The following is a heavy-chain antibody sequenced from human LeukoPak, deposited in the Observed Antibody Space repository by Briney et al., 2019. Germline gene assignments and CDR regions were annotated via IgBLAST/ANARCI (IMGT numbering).Heavy chain of an antibody. CDR2: ISGSGGST. J-gene: IGHJ4*02. V-gene: IGHV3-23*01. CDR3: ASSAVSSSGWCDY. Sequence: GGSLRLSCVVSGFTFSSYAMSWVRQAPGKGLEWVSAISGSGGSTYYADSVKGRFTISRDNSKNTLYLQMNSLRAEDTAVYYCASSAVSSSGWCDYWGQGTLVTVSS. CDR1: GFTFSSYA. D-gene: IGHD6-19*01.